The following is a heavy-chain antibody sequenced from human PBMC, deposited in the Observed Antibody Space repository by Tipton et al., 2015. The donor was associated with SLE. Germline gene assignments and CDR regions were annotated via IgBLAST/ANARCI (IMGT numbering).Heavy chain of an antibody. J-gene: IGHJ2*01. Sequence: VQLVQSGAEVKKPGESLKISCKGSGYSFTSYWIAWVRQMPGKGLEWMGIIYPGDSDTRYSPSFQGQVTISADKSTSTAYLQWSSLKASDTAMYYCARPQGYCSGGSCSLYWYFDLWGRGALVTVSS. CDR3: ARPQGYCSGGSCSLYWYFDL. CDR2: IYPGDSDT. CDR1: GYSFTSYW. D-gene: IGHD2-15*01. V-gene: IGHV5-51*03.